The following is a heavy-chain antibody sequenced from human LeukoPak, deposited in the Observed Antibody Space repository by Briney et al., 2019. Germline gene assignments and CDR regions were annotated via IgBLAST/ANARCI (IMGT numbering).Heavy chain of an antibody. Sequence: PGGSLRLSCAASGFTFSSYAMSWVRQAPGKGLEWVSAISGSGGSTYYADSVKGRFTISRDNSKNTLYLQMNSLRAEDTAVYYCANQYSSSWQFDYWGQGTLVTVSS. CDR1: GFTFSSYA. CDR2: ISGSGGST. D-gene: IGHD6-13*01. V-gene: IGHV3-23*01. J-gene: IGHJ4*02. CDR3: ANQYSSSWQFDY.